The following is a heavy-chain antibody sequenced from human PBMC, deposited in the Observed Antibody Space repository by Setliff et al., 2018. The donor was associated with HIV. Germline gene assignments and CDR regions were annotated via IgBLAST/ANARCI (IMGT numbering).Heavy chain of an antibody. D-gene: IGHD3-22*01. Sequence: ASVKVSCKASGYNFNDYGISWVRQAPGQGLEWMGWISPYNGDTRYAQSLQGRVTLTTDTSTNTAYMEMRTLRSDDTVVYYCVRGVTRDSSGYYRDEYVQHWGQGTLVTV. V-gene: IGHV1-18*01. CDR2: ISPYNGDT. CDR3: VRGVTRDSSGYYRDEYVQH. CDR1: GYNFNDYG. J-gene: IGHJ1*01.